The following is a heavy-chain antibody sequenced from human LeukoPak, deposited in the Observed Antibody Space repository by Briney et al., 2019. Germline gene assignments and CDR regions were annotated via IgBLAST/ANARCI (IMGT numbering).Heavy chain of an antibody. CDR1: GFTFSSYG. V-gene: IGHV3-30*03. D-gene: IGHD3-22*01. CDR2: ISYDGSNK. J-gene: IGHJ4*02. CDR3: ASRSGYYLDPFDY. Sequence: GGSLRLSCAASGFTFSSYGMHWVRQAPGKGLEWVAVISYDGSNKYYADSVKGRFTISRDNSKNTLYLQMNSLRAEDTAVYYCASRSGYYLDPFDYWGQGTLVTVSS.